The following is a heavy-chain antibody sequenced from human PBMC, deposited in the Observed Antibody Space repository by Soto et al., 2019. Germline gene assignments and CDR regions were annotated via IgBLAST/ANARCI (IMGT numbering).Heavy chain of an antibody. J-gene: IGHJ3*02. V-gene: IGHV4-39*01. D-gene: IGHD1-1*01. Sequence: SETLSLTCTVSGGSISSGSYYWGWIRQPPGKGLEWIASINFSGTTYDNPSLKSRVTISVDTSKNQFSLKLNSVTAADTAVYYCARHGTVYTTPPRAFDIWGQGTMVTVSS. CDR3: ARHGTVYTTPPRAFDI. CDR2: INFSGTT. CDR1: GGSISSGSYY.